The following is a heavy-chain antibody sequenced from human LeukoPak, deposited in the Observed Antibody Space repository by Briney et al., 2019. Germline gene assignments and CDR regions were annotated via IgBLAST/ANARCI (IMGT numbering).Heavy chain of an antibody. CDR2: IYPGDSDT. Sequence: GESLKISCKGSGYSFTSYWIGWVRQMPGKGLEWMGIIYPGDSDTRYSPSFQGQVTISADKSISAAYLQWSSLKASDTAMYYCARFTIFGVVSSPIDYWGQGTLVTVSS. D-gene: IGHD3-3*01. CDR3: ARFTIFGVVSSPIDY. CDR1: GYSFTSYW. V-gene: IGHV5-51*01. J-gene: IGHJ4*02.